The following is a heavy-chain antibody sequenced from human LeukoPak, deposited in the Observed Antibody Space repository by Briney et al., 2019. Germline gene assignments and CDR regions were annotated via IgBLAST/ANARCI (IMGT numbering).Heavy chain of an antibody. CDR2: IYGDGST. V-gene: IGHV3-53*01. J-gene: IGHJ4*02. Sequence: PGGSLRLSCAASGFTVNSYYMSWVRQAPGKGLEWVSLIYGDGSTSYADSVKGRFTISRDNSKKTLSLQMNSLRADDTGLYFCAYYDSSGYYYGRLRYWGQGTPVTVSS. CDR3: AYYDSSGYYYGRLRY. CDR1: GFTVNSYY. D-gene: IGHD3-22*01.